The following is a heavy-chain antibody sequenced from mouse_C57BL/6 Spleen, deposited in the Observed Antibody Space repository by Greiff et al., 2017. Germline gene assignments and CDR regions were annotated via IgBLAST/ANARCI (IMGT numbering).Heavy chain of an antibody. J-gene: IGHJ3*01. CDR3: ARAEDYGSHF. V-gene: IGHV1-81*01. CDR2: IYPRSGNT. D-gene: IGHD1-1*01. CDR1: GYTFTSYG. Sequence: VKLMESGAELVRPGASVKLSCKASGYTFTSYGISWVKQRTGQGLEWIGEIYPRSGNTYYNEKFKGKATLTADKSSSTAYMELRSLTSEDSAVYFCARAEDYGSHFWGQGTLVTVSA.